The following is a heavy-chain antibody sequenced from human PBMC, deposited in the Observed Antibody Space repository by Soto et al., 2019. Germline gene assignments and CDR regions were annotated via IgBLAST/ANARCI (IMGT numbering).Heavy chain of an antibody. D-gene: IGHD4-4*01. CDR3: ASSYSNYALIDYYYYGMDV. J-gene: IGHJ6*02. V-gene: IGHV1-18*01. CDR1: GYIFTSHG. CDR2: ISTYNGNT. Sequence: ASVKVSCKASGYIFTSHGISWVRQAPGQGLEWMGRISTYNGNTKYAQKLQGRVTMTTDTSASIAYMELRSLRSDDTAVYYCASSYSNYALIDYYYYGMDVWGQGTTVTVSS.